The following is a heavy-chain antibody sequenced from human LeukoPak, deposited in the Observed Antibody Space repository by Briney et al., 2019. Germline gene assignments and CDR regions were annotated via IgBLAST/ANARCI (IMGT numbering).Heavy chain of an antibody. J-gene: IGHJ1*01. CDR3: ARDLHGANSGLGY. CDR2: IHYSGFS. Sequence: SETLSLTCTVSGGSISSYYWSWIRQPPGKGLEWIGYIHYSGFSNYNPSLKSRVTISVDTSKNQFSLKLSFVTAADTAVYYCARDLHGANSGLGYWGQGTLVTVSS. D-gene: IGHD4/OR15-4a*01. V-gene: IGHV4-59*01. CDR1: GGSISSYY.